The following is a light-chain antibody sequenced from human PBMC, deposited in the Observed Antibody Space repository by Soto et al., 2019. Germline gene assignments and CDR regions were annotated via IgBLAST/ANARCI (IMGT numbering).Light chain of an antibody. Sequence: ENVLTQSPGTLSLSPGDRATLSCRASQGISANSLAWYQQRPGQAPRLLIYGASIRATGISDRFSGSGSGTDFTLTIRRLEAEDFAMYYCHQYASSPRTFGQGTKVDI. CDR3: HQYASSPRT. J-gene: IGKJ1*01. CDR2: GAS. V-gene: IGKV3-20*01. CDR1: QGISANS.